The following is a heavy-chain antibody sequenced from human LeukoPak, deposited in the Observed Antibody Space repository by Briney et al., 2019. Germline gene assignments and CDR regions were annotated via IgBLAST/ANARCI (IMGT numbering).Heavy chain of an antibody. V-gene: IGHV3-64D*06. J-gene: IGHJ6*02. Sequence: PGGSLRLSCSASGFTFSSYAMHWVRQAPGKGLEYVSAISSNGGSTYYADSVKGRFTISRDNSKNTLYLQMGSLRAEDTAVYYCVKTGGGIASRYGMDVWGQGTTVTVSS. CDR3: VKTGGGIASRYGMDV. CDR2: ISSNGGST. CDR1: GFTFSSYA. D-gene: IGHD6-13*01.